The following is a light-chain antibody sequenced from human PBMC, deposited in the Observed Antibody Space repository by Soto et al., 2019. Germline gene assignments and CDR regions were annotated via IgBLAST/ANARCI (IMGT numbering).Light chain of an antibody. V-gene: IGKV3-15*01. Sequence: EIVMTLSPATLSVSPGERATLSCRASQSVSSNLAWYQQKPGQAPRLLIYGASTRATGIPARFSGSGSGTEFTLTISSLQSEDFVVYYCLQYNNWPQTFGQGTKLEIK. CDR3: LQYNNWPQT. CDR1: QSVSSN. J-gene: IGKJ1*01. CDR2: GAS.